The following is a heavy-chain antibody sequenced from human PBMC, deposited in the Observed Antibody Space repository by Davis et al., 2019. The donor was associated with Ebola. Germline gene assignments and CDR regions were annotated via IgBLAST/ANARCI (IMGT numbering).Heavy chain of an antibody. CDR1: GYTFTSYY. J-gene: IGHJ4*02. CDR3: ARDAYCTGGVCYLDY. D-gene: IGHD2-8*02. Sequence: ASVKVSCKASGYTFTSYYMHWVRQAPGQGLEWMGIINPSGGSTSYAQKFQGRVTMTRDTSTSTVYMELSSLRSEDTAVYYCARDAYCTGGVCYLDYWGQGTLVTVSS. CDR2: INPSGGST. V-gene: IGHV1-46*01.